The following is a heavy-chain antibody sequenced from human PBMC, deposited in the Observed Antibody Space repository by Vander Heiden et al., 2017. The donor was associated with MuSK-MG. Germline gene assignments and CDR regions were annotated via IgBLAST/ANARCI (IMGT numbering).Heavy chain of an antibody. D-gene: IGHD6-6*01. V-gene: IGHV4-34*01. CDR2: INHRGST. CDR1: GGSCSGCY. J-gene: IGHJ4*02. CDR3: ARRSSSSDY. Sequence: QVQLQQCGAGPLKPSETLSLTRAVYGGSCSGCYWRWIRQRPGRGLEWIGEINHRGSTNDNPSLKSRVTISGDTSKNQLSVKMRSVTAADTAVDDCARRSSSSDYWGQGTVVTVCS.